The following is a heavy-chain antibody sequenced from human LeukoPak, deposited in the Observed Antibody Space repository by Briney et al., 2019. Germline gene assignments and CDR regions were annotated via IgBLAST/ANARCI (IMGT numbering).Heavy chain of an antibody. CDR1: GGSFSSGAYY. Sequence: SETLSLTCTVSGGSFSSGAYYWSWIRQPPGKGLEWIGYIYYSGSTYYTPSLKSRVTISVDTSKNQFSLKLRSVTAADTAVYYCARDLSAAAGSGHWFDPWGQGTLVTVSS. CDR3: ARDLSAAAGSGHWFDP. CDR2: IYYSGST. V-gene: IGHV4-30-4*01. D-gene: IGHD6-13*01. J-gene: IGHJ5*02.